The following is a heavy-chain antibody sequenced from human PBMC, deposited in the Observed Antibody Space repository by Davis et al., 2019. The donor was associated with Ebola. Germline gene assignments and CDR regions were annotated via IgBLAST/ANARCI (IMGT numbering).Heavy chain of an antibody. J-gene: IGHJ4*02. V-gene: IGHV3-23*01. CDR3: VKDYGDWGDY. CDR1: GFTFSSYA. CDR2: ISGSGGST. D-gene: IGHD4-17*01. Sequence: GESLKISCAASGFTFSSYAMSWVRQAPGKGLEWVSAISGSGGSTYYADSVKGRFTISRDNSKNTLYLQMNSLRAQDTAVYYCVKDYGDWGDYWGQGTLVTVSS.